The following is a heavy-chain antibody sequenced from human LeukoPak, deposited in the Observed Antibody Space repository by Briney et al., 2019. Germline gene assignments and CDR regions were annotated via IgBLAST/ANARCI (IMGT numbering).Heavy chain of an antibody. CDR3: ARDQYGSGDGYYMDL. CDR1: GFTFSSNA. V-gene: IGHV3-23*01. Sequence: GGSLRLSCAASGFTFSSNAMSWVRQAPGKGLEWVSSISGSGGSTNYADSVKGRFTISRDNSKNTLYLQMNSLRAEDTAVYYCARDQYGSGDGYYMDLWGKGTTVTISS. D-gene: IGHD3-10*01. CDR2: ISGSGGST. J-gene: IGHJ6*03.